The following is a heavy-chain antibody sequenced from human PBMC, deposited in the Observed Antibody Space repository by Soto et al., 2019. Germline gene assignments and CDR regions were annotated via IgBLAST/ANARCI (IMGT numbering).Heavy chain of an antibody. CDR1: GGSIISYY. D-gene: IGHD6-13*01. Sequence: PSETLSLTCTVSGGSIISYYWTWIRQPPWKGLEWVGYVYYSGTTYYNPSLQSRVTISVDTSKNQFSLKVKSVTAADTAIYYCARAGSTWRYFFDYWGQGSLVTVS. V-gene: IGHV4-59*01. J-gene: IGHJ4*02. CDR2: VYYSGTT. CDR3: ARAGSTWRYFFDY.